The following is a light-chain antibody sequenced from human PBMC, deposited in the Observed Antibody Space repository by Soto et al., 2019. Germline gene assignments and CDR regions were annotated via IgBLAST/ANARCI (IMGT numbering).Light chain of an antibody. V-gene: IGLV2-23*01. CDR1: SSDVGSYNL. CDR3: CSYAGSSTVV. Sequence: QSALTQPASVSGSRGQSITISCTGTSSDVGSYNLVCWYQQHPGKAPKVMIYEGSKRPSGVSNRFSGSKSGNTASLTISGLQAEDEADYYCCSYAGSSTVVFGGGTKVTVL. J-gene: IGLJ3*02. CDR2: EGS.